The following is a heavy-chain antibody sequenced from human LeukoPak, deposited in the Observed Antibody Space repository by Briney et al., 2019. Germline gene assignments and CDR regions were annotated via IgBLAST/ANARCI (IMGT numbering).Heavy chain of an antibody. Sequence: GGSLRLSCAASGFPFSSFAVHWVRQAPGKGLEYVSAISFNGDSTYYANSVKGRFTISRDNSKNTVSLQMGSLRAEDMAVYYCARGIVGTASFFDYWGQGTLVTVSS. V-gene: IGHV3-64*01. CDR1: GFPFSSFA. D-gene: IGHD1-26*01. CDR2: ISFNGDST. J-gene: IGHJ4*02. CDR3: ARGIVGTASFFDY.